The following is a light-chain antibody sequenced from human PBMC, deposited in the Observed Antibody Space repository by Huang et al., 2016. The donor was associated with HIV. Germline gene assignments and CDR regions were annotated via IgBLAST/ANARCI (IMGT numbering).Light chain of an antibody. J-gene: IGKJ1*01. Sequence: EIVMTQSPVTLSVSPGESATLSCRASQNVSTNLAWYQHKPGRAPRLLIYGASTRATSVPARFSARGSGTEFTLTCGGRRSDDFAVYYCQHYDNWAPATFGQGTKLEFK. CDR2: GAS. CDR3: QHYDNWAPAT. V-gene: IGKV3-15*01. CDR1: QNVSTN.